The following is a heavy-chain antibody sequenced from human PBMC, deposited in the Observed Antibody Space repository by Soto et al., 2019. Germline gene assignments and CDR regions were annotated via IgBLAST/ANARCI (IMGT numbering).Heavy chain of an antibody. CDR1: GFTFSSFS. D-gene: IGHD4-17*01. V-gene: IGHV3-21*01. Sequence: EVQLVESGGGLVKPGGSLRLSCAASGFTFSSFSMNWVRQAPGKGLEWVSSISRSSTYIYYADSLKGRFTISSDNAKKSLYLQMNSLRAEDTAVYFCARGNGDYDYFDYWGQGALVTVSS. CDR2: ISRSSTYI. J-gene: IGHJ4*02. CDR3: ARGNGDYDYFDY.